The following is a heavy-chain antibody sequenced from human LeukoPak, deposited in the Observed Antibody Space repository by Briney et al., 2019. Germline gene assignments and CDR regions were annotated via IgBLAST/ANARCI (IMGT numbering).Heavy chain of an antibody. CDR2: ISSSSSYI. D-gene: IGHD6-13*01. CDR1: GFTFSSYS. J-gene: IGHJ4*02. V-gene: IGHV3-21*01. CDR3: ARVAAAGTKEYDY. Sequence: GSLRLSCAASGFTFSSYSMNWVRQAPGEGLEWVSSISSSSSYIYYADSVKGRFTISRDNAKNSLYLQMNSLRAEDTAVYYCARVAAAGTKEYDYWGQGTLVTVSS.